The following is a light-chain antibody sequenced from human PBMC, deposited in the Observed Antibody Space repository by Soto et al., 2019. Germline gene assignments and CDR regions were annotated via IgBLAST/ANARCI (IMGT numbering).Light chain of an antibody. CDR3: QQYNNWPPYI. J-gene: IGKJ2*01. Sequence: EILMTQSPANLSVSPGERVTLSCRASRSVSSNLAWYQQKPGQAPRLLLYGASTRATGIPARFSGSGSGTVFTLTISSLQSEDFAVYYCQQYNNWPPYIFGQGTKLEIK. V-gene: IGKV3-15*01. CDR1: RSVSSN. CDR2: GAS.